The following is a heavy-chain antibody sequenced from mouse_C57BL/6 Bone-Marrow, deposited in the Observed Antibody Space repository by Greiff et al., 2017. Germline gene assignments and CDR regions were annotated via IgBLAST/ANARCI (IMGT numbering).Heavy chain of an antibody. CDR2: IWSGGST. V-gene: IGHV2-2*01. Sequence: VQLQQSGPGLVQPSQSLSITCTVSGFSLTSYGVHWVRQSPGKGLEWLGVIWSGGSTDYNAAFISRLSISKDNSKSQVFFKMNSLQADDTAIYYCASYYDAMDYGGQGTSVTVSS. J-gene: IGHJ4*01. CDR1: GFSLTSYG. CDR3: ASYYDAMDY.